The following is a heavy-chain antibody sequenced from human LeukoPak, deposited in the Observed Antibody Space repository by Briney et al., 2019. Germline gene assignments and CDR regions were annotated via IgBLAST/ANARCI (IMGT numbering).Heavy chain of an antibody. CDR2: FDPEDGET. Sequence: ASVKVSCKVSGYTLTELSMHWVRQAPGKGLEWMGGFDPEDGETIYAQKFQGRVTMTTDTSTSTAYMELRSLRSDDTAVYYCARDCSSTSCYNWFDPWGQGTLVTVSS. V-gene: IGHV1-24*01. CDR3: ARDCSSTSCYNWFDP. CDR1: GYTLTELS. D-gene: IGHD2-2*01. J-gene: IGHJ5*02.